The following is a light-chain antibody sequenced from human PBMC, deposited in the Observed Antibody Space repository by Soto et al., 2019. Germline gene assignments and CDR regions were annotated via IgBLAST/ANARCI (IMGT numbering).Light chain of an antibody. V-gene: IGKV1-5*03. CDR2: KAS. Sequence: DIQMTQSPSTLSASVGDSVTITCRASQSISSWLAWYHQKPGKAPKLLIYKASSLESGVPSRFSGSGSGTEFTLTISSLQPDDFATYYCQQYKSYLSFGGGTKVEIK. J-gene: IGKJ4*01. CDR1: QSISSW. CDR3: QQYKSYLS.